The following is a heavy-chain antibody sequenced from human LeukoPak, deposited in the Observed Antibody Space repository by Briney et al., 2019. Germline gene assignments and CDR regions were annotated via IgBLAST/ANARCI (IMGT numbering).Heavy chain of an antibody. D-gene: IGHD1-26*01. CDR3: ARSSGSYSWDYFDY. CDR1: GYTFTGYY. CDR2: INPNSGGT. J-gene: IGHJ4*02. V-gene: IGHV1-2*02. Sequence: ASVKVSCKASGYTFTGYYMHWVRQAPGQGLEWMGWINPNSGGTDYAQKFRGRVTMTRDTSISTAYMELSRLRSDDTAVYYCARSSGSYSWDYFDYWGQGTLVTVSS.